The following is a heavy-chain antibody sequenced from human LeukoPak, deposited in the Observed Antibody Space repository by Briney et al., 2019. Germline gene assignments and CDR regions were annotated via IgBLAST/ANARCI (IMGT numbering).Heavy chain of an antibody. CDR2: IYYSGST. D-gene: IGHD1-14*01. CDR3: ARDHNGLFDY. CDR1: GGSISSGGYY. Sequence: SQTLSLTCTVSGGSISSGGYYWSWIRQHPGKGLEWIGYIYYSGSTYYNPSLKSRVTISVDTSRNQFSLKLSSVTAADTAVYYCARDHNGLFDYWGQGTLVTVSS. V-gene: IGHV4-31*03. J-gene: IGHJ4*02.